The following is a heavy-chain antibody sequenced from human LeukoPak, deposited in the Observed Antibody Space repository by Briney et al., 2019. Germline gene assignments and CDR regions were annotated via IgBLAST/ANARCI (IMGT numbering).Heavy chain of an antibody. CDR2: VSGGGGST. Sequence: ESGGSLRLSCAASGFTFTNFGMSWVRQAPGKGLEWVSAVSGGGGSTFYADSVKGRFTISRDNSKNTVYLQMNSLRAEDTAVYYCAKEKNSGYYYHIDYWGQGTLVTVSS. V-gene: IGHV3-23*01. CDR1: GFTFTNFG. D-gene: IGHD3-22*01. J-gene: IGHJ4*02. CDR3: AKEKNSGYYYHIDY.